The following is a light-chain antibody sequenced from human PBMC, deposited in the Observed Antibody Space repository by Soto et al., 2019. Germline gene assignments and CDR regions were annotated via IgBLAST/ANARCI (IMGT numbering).Light chain of an antibody. CDR3: SSYAGSNNFV. V-gene: IGLV2-8*01. J-gene: IGLJ1*01. CDR2: EVT. CDR1: SSDVGGYDY. Sequence: QSVLTQPPSASGSPGQSVTISCTGTSSDVGGYDYVSWYQQHPGKAPKLMIYEVTKRPSGVPDRFSGSKSGNTASLTVSGLPAEDAAYYYCSSYAGSNNFVFGTGTKLTVL.